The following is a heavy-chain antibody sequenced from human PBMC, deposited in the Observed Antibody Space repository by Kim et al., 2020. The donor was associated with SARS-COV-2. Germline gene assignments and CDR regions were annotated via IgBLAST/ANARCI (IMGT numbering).Heavy chain of an antibody. CDR1: GGSISSSSYY. D-gene: IGHD1-26*01. J-gene: IGHJ4*02. CDR2: IYYSGST. V-gene: IGHV4-39*01. CDR3: ARQGIILGATPPCYYFDY. Sequence: SETLSLTCTVSGGSISSSSYYWGWIRQPPGKGLEWIGSIYYSGSTYYNPSLKSRVTISVDTSKNQFSLKLSSVTAADTAVYYCARQGIILGATPPCYYFDYWGQETLVTVSS.